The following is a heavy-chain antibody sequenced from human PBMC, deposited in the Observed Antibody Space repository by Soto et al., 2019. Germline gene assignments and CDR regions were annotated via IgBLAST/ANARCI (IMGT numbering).Heavy chain of an antibody. CDR3: AKGATTTTFKCFDS. V-gene: IGHV3-9*01. CDR2: ISWNGGSV. CDR1: GFTFDHYA. J-gene: IGHJ4*02. D-gene: IGHD1-26*01. Sequence: EVQLVESGGGLVQPGRSLRLSCAASGFTFDHYAMHWVRQVPGKGLEWVSGISWNGGSVGYADSVKGRFTISRDNAKNPLFLQMNGLRVEDTALYYCAKGATTTTFKCFDSWGQGTLVTVSS.